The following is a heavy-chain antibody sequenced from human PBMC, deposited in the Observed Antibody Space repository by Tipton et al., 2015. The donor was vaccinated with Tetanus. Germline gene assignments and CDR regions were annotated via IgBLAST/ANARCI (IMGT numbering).Heavy chain of an antibody. D-gene: IGHD1-26*01. CDR2: IYNSGSP. Sequence: TLSLICTVSGGSISSGGYYWSWIRQHPGKGLEWIGDIYNSGSPYYSPSLKSRVTISVDTSKNQFSLKLNSVTAADTAVYYCARDQARGARGWNYFDYWGQGSLVTVSS. V-gene: IGHV4-31*03. CDR1: GGSISSGGYY. CDR3: ARDQARGARGWNYFDY. J-gene: IGHJ4*02.